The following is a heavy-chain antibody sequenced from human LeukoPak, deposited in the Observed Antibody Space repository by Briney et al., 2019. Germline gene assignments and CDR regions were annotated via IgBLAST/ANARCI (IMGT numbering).Heavy chain of an antibody. CDR1: GFTFSSYW. CDR2: INSDGGST. V-gene: IGHV3-74*01. J-gene: IGHJ6*02. CDR3: ASLEVGYYYDSSGPSMDV. D-gene: IGHD3-22*01. Sequence: GGSLRLSCAASGFTFSSYWMHWVRQAPGKGLVWVSRINSDGGSTSYADSVKGRFTISRDNAKNTLYLQMNSLRAEDTAVYYCASLEVGYYYDSSGPSMDVWGQGTTVTVSS.